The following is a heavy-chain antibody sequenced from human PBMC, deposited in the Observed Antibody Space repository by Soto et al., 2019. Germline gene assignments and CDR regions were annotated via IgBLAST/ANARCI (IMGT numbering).Heavy chain of an antibody. CDR2: ISSSSSHI. CDR1: GFTFSYYS. V-gene: IGHV3-21*02. J-gene: IGHJ3*02. CDR3: ARDQDGFDI. Sequence: EVQLVETGGGLVKPGGSLRLSCAASGFTFSYYSMIWVRQAPGKGLEWVSCISSSSSHIYYADSVKGRFTISRDNAKNSLYLQMNSLRAEDTAVYYCARDQDGFDIWGQGTMVTVSS.